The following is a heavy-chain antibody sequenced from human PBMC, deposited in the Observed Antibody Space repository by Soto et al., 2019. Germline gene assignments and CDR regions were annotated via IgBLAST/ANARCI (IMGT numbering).Heavy chain of an antibody. CDR1: GYTFTSSG. CDR3: ARAFFYQGSDSRGYSFDAFDF. J-gene: IGHJ3*01. D-gene: IGHD3-22*01. Sequence: QVQLVQSGAEVKKPGASVKVSCKASGYTFTSSGMSWVRQAPGQGLEWMGWISAHTGSSEYAQRFQGRVTMTTDISPSTAYMELRSLRSDVTAVYYCARAFFYQGSDSRGYSFDAFDFWGPGTLVTGSS. V-gene: IGHV1-18*01. CDR2: ISAHTGSS.